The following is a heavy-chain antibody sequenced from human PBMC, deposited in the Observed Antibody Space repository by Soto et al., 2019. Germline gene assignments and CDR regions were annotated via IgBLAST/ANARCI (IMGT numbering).Heavy chain of an antibody. V-gene: IGHV1-8*01. D-gene: IGHD3-3*01. CDR2: MDPNSGST. Sequence: QAQLVQSGAEVKKPGASVKVSCKASGYTFTSYDINWVRQAPGQGLEWLGWMDPNSGSTGYAQNFQGSVTMNRNISINTAHMELSSLRSEDTAVYYCARERKFDFWRKGLDVWGQGTTVTVSS. CDR3: ARERKFDFWRKGLDV. CDR1: GYTFTSYD. J-gene: IGHJ6*02.